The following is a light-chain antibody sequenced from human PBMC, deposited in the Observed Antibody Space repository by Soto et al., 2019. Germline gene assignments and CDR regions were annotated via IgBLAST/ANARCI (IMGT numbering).Light chain of an antibody. J-gene: IGLJ1*01. V-gene: IGLV2-8*01. CDR3: SSYAGSNLYV. CDR1: SSDIGGYNY. CDR2: EVS. Sequence: SVLTQPPSASGSPGQSVTISCTGTSSDIGGYNYVSWYQQHPGKAPKFMIYEVSKRPSGVPDRFSGSKSGNTASLTVSGLQAEDEADYYCSSYAGSNLYVFGTGTKVPVL.